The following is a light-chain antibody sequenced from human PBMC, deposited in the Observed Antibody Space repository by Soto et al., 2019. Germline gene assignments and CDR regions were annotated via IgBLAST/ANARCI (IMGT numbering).Light chain of an antibody. V-gene: IGKV1-33*01. CDR2: DAS. CDR3: QQYDDTPIT. CDR1: QDISNY. J-gene: IGKJ5*01. Sequence: DIQMTQSPSSLSASVGDRLTITCQASQDISNYLNWYQQKPGKAPKLLISDASILETGVPSRFSGSGSGTDFTFTISSLQPEDTATYYCQQYDDTPITFGQGTRLEIK.